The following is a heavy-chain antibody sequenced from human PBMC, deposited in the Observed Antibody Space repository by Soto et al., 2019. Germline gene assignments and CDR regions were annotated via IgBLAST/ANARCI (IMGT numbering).Heavy chain of an antibody. CDR2: ISNDGRDQ. CDR3: AKDRAYGAASYYLDY. D-gene: IGHD4-17*01. J-gene: IGHJ4*02. CDR1: GFIFTDYA. Sequence: LRLSCAASGFIFTDYAMHWVRQAPGKRLEWVAVISNDGRDQHSADSVKGRFAISRDNSKNTLYLQMNGLRAEDTAIYYCAKDRAYGAASYYLDYWGQGTLVTVSS. V-gene: IGHV3-30*18.